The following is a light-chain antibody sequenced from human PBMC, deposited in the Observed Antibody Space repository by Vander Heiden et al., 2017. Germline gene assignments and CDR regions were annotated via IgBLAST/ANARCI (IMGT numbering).Light chain of an antibody. Sequence: QPVLPHPPSAPGPPGQRVTISCSGSSSNIGSNYVYWYQQLPGTAPKLLIYRNNQRPSGVPDRCSGSKSGTSAALAISGLRSEDEADYYCAAGDDSRSGAVFGGGTQLTVL. V-gene: IGLV1-47*01. CDR2: RNN. J-gene: IGLJ7*01. CDR3: AAGDDSRSGAV. CDR1: SSNIGSNY.